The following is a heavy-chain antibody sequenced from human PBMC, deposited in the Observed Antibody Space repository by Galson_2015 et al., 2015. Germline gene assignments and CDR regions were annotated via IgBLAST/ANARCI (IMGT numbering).Heavy chain of an antibody. CDR3: AKDRGSIAAAGTLDY. D-gene: IGHD6-13*01. J-gene: IGHJ4*02. V-gene: IGHV3-30*18. Sequence: SLRLSCAASGFTFSSYGMHWVRQAPGKGLEWVAVISYDGSNKYYADSVEGRFTISRDNSKNTLYLQMNSLRAEDTAVYYCAKDRGSIAAAGTLDYWGREPWSPSPQ. CDR2: ISYDGSNK. CDR1: GFTFSSYG.